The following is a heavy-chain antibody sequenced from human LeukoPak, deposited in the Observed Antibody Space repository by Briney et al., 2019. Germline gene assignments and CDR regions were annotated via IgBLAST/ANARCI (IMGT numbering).Heavy chain of an antibody. CDR2: INHSGST. V-gene: IGHV4-39*07. J-gene: IGHJ5*02. CDR3: ARKRAYYYDSSGYRSAWFDP. Sequence: PSETLSLTCTVSGGSISSSSYYWGWIRQPPGKGLEWIGEINHSGSTNYNPSLKSRVTISVDTSKNQFSLKLSSVTAADTAVYYCARKRAYYYDSSGYRSAWFDPWGQGTLVTVSS. D-gene: IGHD3-22*01. CDR1: GGSISSSSYY.